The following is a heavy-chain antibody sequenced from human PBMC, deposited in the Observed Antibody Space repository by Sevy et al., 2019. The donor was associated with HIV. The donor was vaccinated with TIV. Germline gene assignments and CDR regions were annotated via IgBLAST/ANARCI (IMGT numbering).Heavy chain of an antibody. CDR1: GYTLTQFS. Sequence: ASVKVSCKVSGYTLTQFSMHWVRQAPGKGLEWMTTFDPEDGDPEDGKTIYAKKFLGRVTMTEDTSTDPAYMELSSLRSDHTAVYYCATTKDYYDSSGYPFDYWGQGTLVTVSS. D-gene: IGHD3-22*01. CDR2: FDPEDGDPEDGKT. V-gene: IGHV1-24*01. CDR3: ATTKDYYDSSGYPFDY. J-gene: IGHJ4*02.